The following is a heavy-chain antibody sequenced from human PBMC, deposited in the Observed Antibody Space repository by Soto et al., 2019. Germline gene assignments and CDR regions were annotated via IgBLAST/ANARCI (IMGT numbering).Heavy chain of an antibody. CDR3: ARVKATLYRHYFFDF. V-gene: IGHV4-30-4*01. CDR2: IFYTGST. CDR1: RGCC. Sequence: RGCCRSRKKQPPGKGLEWIGSIFYTGSTYYSPSLKSRASMSMDTPKNLFSLRLRSLTAADTAVYFCARVKATLYRHYFFDFLVQGT. D-gene: IGHD5-12*01. J-gene: IGHJ4*02.